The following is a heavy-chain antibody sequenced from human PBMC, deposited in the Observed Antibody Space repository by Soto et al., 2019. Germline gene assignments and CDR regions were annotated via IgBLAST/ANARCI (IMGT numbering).Heavy chain of an antibody. D-gene: IGHD2-15*01. CDR3: ARRSLPHAFVDY. J-gene: IGHJ4*02. V-gene: IGHV3-66*01. Sequence: EVQLMESGGGLVQPGGSLRLSCTVSGFTVSTNYMNWVRQAPGKGLGWVSVIFPDGSTYYTDSVRDRFTIARDNSKNTVYLQMNSLRDEDTAVYFCARRSLPHAFVDYWGQGTLVTVSS. CDR2: IFPDGST. CDR1: GFTVSTNY.